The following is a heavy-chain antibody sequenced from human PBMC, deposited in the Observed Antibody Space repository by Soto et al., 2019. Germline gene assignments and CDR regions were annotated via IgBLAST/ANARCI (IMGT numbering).Heavy chain of an antibody. CDR1: VFTFSSYA. CDR2: ISYDGSNK. J-gene: IGHJ6*02. V-gene: IGHV3-30-3*01. CDR3: ARAPQRDYYGSGSYRFRYYYYGMDV. Sequence: GGSLRLSCAASVFTFSSYAMHWVRQAPGKGLEWVAVISYDGSNKYYADSVKGRFTISRDNSRNTLYLQMNSLRAEDTAVYYCARAPQRDYYGSGSYRFRYYYYGMDVWGQGTTVTVSS. D-gene: IGHD3-10*01.